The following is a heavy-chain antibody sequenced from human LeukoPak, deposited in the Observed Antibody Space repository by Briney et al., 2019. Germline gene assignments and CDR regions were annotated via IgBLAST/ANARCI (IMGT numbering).Heavy chain of an antibody. CDR3: ARDGGLAAAGISGGAFDI. J-gene: IGHJ3*02. CDR2: IIPIFGTA. Sequence: SVKVSCKASGYTFTSYGISWVRQAPGQGLEWMGGIIPIFGTANYAQKFQGRVTITADESTSTAYMELSSLRSEDTAVYYCARDGGLAAAGISGGAFDIWGQGTMVTVSS. D-gene: IGHD6-13*01. V-gene: IGHV1-69*13. CDR1: GYTFTSYG.